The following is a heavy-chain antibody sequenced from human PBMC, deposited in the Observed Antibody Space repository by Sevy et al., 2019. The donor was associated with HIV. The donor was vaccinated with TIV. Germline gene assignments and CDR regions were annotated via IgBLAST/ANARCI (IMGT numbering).Heavy chain of an antibody. CDR2: IYYSGSS. D-gene: IGHD3-16*01. V-gene: IGHV4-59*01. CDR3: ARSKGSGEYFDY. Sequence: LSLTCTVSGVSISSYYWSWIRQPPGKGLEWIGYIYYSGSSKYNPSLKSRVTISVDTSKNQFSLNLSSVTAADTAVYYCARSKGSGEYFDYWGQGTLVTVSS. J-gene: IGHJ4*02. CDR1: GVSISSYY.